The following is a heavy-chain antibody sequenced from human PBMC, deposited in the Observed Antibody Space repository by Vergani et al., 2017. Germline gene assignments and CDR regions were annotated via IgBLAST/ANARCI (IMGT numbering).Heavy chain of an antibody. D-gene: IGHD6-6*01. CDR2: INHSGST. Sequence: QVQLQQWGAGLLKPSETLSLTCAVYGGSFSGYYWSWIRQPPGKGLEWIGEINHSGSTNYNPSLKSRVTISVDTSKNQFSLKLSSVTAADTAVYYCARVITQLVDYWGQGTLVTVSS. V-gene: IGHV4-34*01. CDR1: GGSFSGYY. J-gene: IGHJ4*02. CDR3: ARVITQLVDY.